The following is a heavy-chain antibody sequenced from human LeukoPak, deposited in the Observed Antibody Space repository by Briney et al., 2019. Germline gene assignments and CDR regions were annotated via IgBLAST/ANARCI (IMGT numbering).Heavy chain of an antibody. D-gene: IGHD3-3*01. J-gene: IGHJ4*02. CDR3: AKDETGFLNYFHY. V-gene: IGHV3-23*01. CDR1: GFTFSNYT. CDR2: IDSSGTKT. Sequence: GRSLRLSCAASGFTFSNYTMSWVRQAPGKGLAWVSGIDSSGTKTTYADSVKGRFTISRDNPRNTLYLQMNSLRAEDTAVYYCAKDETGFLNYFHYWGQGALVTVSS.